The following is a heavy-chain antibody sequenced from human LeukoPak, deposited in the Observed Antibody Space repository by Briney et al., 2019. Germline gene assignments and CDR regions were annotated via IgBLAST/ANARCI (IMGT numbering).Heavy chain of an antibody. Sequence: GGSLRLSCAASGFAFNSLAMSWVRHAPGKVREWVSVISRSGDSIYYADSVQGRLPIYRDNSKNALSLKMHSLRAEDTAVYYCAQDLGPTWFDPWGQGTLVTVSS. V-gene: IGHV3-23*01. J-gene: IGHJ5*02. D-gene: IGHD7-27*01. CDR2: ISRSGDSI. CDR3: AQDLGPTWFDP. CDR1: GFAFNSLA.